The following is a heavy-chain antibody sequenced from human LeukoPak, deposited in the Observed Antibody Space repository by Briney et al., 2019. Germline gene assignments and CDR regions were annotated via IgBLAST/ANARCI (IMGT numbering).Heavy chain of an antibody. CDR2: IYPDDSDT. D-gene: IGHD6-6*01. CDR1: GYSLTSYW. CDR3: ARERSSQGYFDF. V-gene: IGHV5-51*01. J-gene: IGHJ4*02. Sequence: KRGESLKISGKGSGYSLTSYWIGWVRQMPGKGLEWMGIIYPDDSDTRYSPSFQGQVTISADKSISTAYLQWSSLKASDTAMYYCARERSSQGYFDFWGQGTLVTVSS.